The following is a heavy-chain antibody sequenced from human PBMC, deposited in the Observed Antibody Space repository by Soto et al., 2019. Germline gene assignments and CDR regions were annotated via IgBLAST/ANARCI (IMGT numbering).Heavy chain of an antibody. CDR1: GGSISSGGYN. CDR2: VYDNGRP. V-gene: IGHV4-61*08. Sequence: KFSETLSLTCAVSGGSISSGGYNWSWILQSPRQGLEWIGYVYDNGRPYYSPSLKSRVTISADTSKNQISLKLTSATAADTAVYYCARGVWSSPPRYWGRGTLVTVSS. D-gene: IGHD2-21*01. CDR3: ARGVWSSPPRY. J-gene: IGHJ4*02.